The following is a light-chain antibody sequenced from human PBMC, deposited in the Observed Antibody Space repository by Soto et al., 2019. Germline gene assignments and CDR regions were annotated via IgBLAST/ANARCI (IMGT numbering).Light chain of an antibody. CDR3: SSYTGSATVV. CDR2: DVT. Sequence: QSALTQPASVSGSAGQSITISCSGTSSDVGGYDYVSWYQQHPGRAPKLIIYDVTSRPSGVSDRFSGYKSGNTASLTISGLQAEDEADYYCSSYTGSATVVFGGGTKLTVL. J-gene: IGLJ2*01. V-gene: IGLV2-14*03. CDR1: SSDVGGYDY.